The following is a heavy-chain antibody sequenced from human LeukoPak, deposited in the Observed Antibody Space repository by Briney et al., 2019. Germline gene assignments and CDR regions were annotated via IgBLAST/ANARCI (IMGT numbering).Heavy chain of an antibody. CDR1: GYSFTSYW. CDR3: ARAPWRWFGELFLDY. CDR2: IYPGDSDT. Sequence: GESLKISCKGSGYSFTSYWIGWVRQMPGKGLEWMGIIYPGDSDTRYSPPFQGQVTISADKSISTAYLQWSSLKASDTAMYYCARAPWRWFGELFLDYWGQGTLVTVSS. V-gene: IGHV5-51*01. J-gene: IGHJ4*02. D-gene: IGHD3-10*01.